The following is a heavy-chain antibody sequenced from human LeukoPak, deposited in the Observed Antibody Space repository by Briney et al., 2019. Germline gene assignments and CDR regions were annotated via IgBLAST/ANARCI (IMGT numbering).Heavy chain of an antibody. Sequence: GGSLRLSCAASGFTFSSYWMNWARQAPGKGLEWVASINHNGNVNYYVDFVKGRFTISRDNAKNSLYLQMSNLRPEDTAVYFCARGGGLDVWGQGATVAVSS. J-gene: IGHJ6*02. D-gene: IGHD3-16*01. CDR1: GFTFSSYW. CDR2: INHNGNVN. CDR3: ARGGGLDV. V-gene: IGHV3-7*03.